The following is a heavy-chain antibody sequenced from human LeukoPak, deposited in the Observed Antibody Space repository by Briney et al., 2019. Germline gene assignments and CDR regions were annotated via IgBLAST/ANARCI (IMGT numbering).Heavy chain of an antibody. D-gene: IGHD1-26*01. CDR3: ARLDSGSYEKTRRGFDY. V-gene: IGHV4-39*01. J-gene: IGHJ4*02. CDR2: IYYSGST. Sequence: KSSETLSLTCTVSGGSISSSSYYWGWIRQPPGKGLEWIGSIYYSGSTYYNPSLKSRVTISVDTSKNQFSLKLSSVTAADTAVYYCARLDSGSYEKTRRGFDYWGQGTLVTVSS. CDR1: GGSISSSSYY.